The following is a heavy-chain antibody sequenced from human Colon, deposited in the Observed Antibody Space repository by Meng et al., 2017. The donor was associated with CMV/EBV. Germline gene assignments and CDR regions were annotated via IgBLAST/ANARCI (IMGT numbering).Heavy chain of an antibody. J-gene: IGHJ4*02. CDR3: VRDGGSFDY. CDR2: VNPNTDGT. V-gene: IGHV1-2*02. CDR1: GYTFTGNL. Sequence: VSCKASGYTFTGNLMHWVRQAPGQGLEWMGWVNPNTDGTHYAQKFQGRVTMTRDTSISTAYMDLTGLTSDDTAVYYCVRDGGSFDYWGQGTLVTVSS. D-gene: IGHD2-15*01.